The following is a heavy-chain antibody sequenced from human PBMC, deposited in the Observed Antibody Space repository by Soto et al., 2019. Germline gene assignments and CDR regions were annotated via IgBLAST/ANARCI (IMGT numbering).Heavy chain of an antibody. CDR1: GGFVTSGSYY. Sequence: QVQLQQWGAGLLKPSETLSLTCAVYGGFVTSGSYYWSWIRQPPGKGLEWIGEMSHSGGTHFNPSLKSRGPISAATEKKPFTLKMSAVTAADTALYYCARVERGTATTVVDAFDIGGPGTMVTFSS. CDR3: ARVERGTATTVVDAFDI. D-gene: IGHD1-1*01. CDR2: MSHSGGT. J-gene: IGHJ3*02. V-gene: IGHV4-34*01.